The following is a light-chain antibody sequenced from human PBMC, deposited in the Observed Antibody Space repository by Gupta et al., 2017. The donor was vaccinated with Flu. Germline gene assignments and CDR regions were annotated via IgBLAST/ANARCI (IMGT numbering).Light chain of an antibody. Sequence: VIISCSGSSSNIRNYYVYWYQQLSGAAPKLLIYRNNERPSGVPDRFSGSKSGTSASLAISGLRSEDEADYYCAAWDDSLSGSWMFGGGTKVTVL. V-gene: IGLV1-47*01. CDR2: RNN. CDR3: AAWDDSLSGSWM. J-gene: IGLJ3*02. CDR1: SSNIRNYY.